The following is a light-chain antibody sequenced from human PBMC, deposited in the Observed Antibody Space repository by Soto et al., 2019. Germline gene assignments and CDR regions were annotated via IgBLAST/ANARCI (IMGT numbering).Light chain of an antibody. V-gene: IGLV2-11*01. CDR2: DVS. CDR3: CTYAGDLAL. J-gene: IGLJ2*01. Sequence: QSVLTQPRSVSGSPGQSVTISCTETSSDVGGYDFVSWYQQHPGKAPKLMISDVSKRPSGVPDRFSGSKSGNTASLTISGLQADDEADYYCCTYAGDLALFGGGT. CDR1: SSDVGGYDF.